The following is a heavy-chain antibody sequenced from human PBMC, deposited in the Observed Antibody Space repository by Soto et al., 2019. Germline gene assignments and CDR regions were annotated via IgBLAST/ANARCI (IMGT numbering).Heavy chain of an antibody. D-gene: IGHD4-17*01. V-gene: IGHV4-4*02. CDR3: AREMGRDDYGDYGFVAFDI. CDR1: SGSISSSNW. J-gene: IGHJ3*02. CDR2: IYHSGST. Sequence: PSETLSLTCAVSSGSISSSNWWSWVRQPPGKGLEWIGEIYHSGSTNYNPSLKSRVTISVDKSKNQFSLKLSSVTAADTAVYYCAREMGRDDYGDYGFVAFDIWGQGTMVTVSS.